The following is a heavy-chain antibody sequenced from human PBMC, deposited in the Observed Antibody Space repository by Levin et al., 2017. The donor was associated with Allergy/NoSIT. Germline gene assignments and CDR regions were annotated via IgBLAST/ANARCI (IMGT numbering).Heavy chain of an antibody. V-gene: IGHV3-30*03. Sequence: QPGGSLRLSCTTPGFTVHWVRQAPGKGLEWVAAISHDGFSTYYEDSIKGRFTVSRDDSKYTVWLQMNSLRVDDTAVYHCARGVYSSGRCDVLDMWGQGTMVTVSS. CDR1: GFT. CDR2: ISHDGFST. D-gene: IGHD6-19*01. CDR3: ARGVYSSGRCDVLDM. J-gene: IGHJ3*02.